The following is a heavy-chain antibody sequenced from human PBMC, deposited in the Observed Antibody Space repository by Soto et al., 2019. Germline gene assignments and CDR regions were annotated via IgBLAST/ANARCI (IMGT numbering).Heavy chain of an antibody. CDR2: ISYDGSNK. CDR1: GFTFSSYG. CDR3: AKDSPSGSYLDY. V-gene: IGHV3-30*18. D-gene: IGHD1-26*01. J-gene: IGHJ4*02. Sequence: WGSLRLSCAASGFTFSSYGMHWVRQAPGKGLEWVAVISYDGSNKYYADSVKGRFTISRDNSKNTLYLQMNSLRAEDTAVYYCAKDSPSGSYLDYWGQGTLVTVSS.